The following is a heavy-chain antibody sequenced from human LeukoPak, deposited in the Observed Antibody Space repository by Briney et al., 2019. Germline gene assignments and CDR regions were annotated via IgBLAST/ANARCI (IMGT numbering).Heavy chain of an antibody. Sequence: ASVKVSCKASGYTFTSYGISWVRQAPGQGLEWMGWISAYNDNTNYAQKLQGRVTMTTDTSTSTAYMELRSLRSDDTAVYYCAITRYDFWSGYRPLNAFDIWGQGTMVTVSS. D-gene: IGHD3-3*01. CDR2: ISAYNDNT. J-gene: IGHJ3*02. V-gene: IGHV1-18*01. CDR1: GYTFTSYG. CDR3: AITRYDFWSGYRPLNAFDI.